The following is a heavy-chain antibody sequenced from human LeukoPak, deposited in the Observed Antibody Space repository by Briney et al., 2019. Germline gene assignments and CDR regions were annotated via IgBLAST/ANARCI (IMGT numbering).Heavy chain of an antibody. D-gene: IGHD6-13*01. V-gene: IGHV3-66*01. J-gene: IGHJ4*02. CDR2: IYSGGSA. CDR1: AFTVSSTY. Sequence: GGSLRPSCAASAFTVSSTYMSWVRQPAGNWLEWVSVIYSGGSAYYADSMKGRFTISRDSSKNTPYLQMKSLGAEDTAVYYCARDSGGSWYLFDFWGQGTLVTVSS. CDR3: ARDSGGSWYLFDF.